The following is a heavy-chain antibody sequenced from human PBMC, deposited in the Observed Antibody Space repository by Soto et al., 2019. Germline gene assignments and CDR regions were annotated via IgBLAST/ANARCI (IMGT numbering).Heavy chain of an antibody. CDR1: GYTFTSYD. CDR2: MNTNSGNT. D-gene: IGHD2-8*01. J-gene: IGHJ3*02. Sequence: QVQLVQSGAEVKKPGASVKVSCKASGYTFTSYDINWVRQATGQGLEWMGWMNTNSGNTGYAQKCQGRVTMTRNTSISTAYMELSSLRSEDTAVYYCATKGYCTNGVCYHQWGNAFDIWGQGTMVTVSS. CDR3: ATKGYCTNGVCYHQWGNAFDI. V-gene: IGHV1-8*01.